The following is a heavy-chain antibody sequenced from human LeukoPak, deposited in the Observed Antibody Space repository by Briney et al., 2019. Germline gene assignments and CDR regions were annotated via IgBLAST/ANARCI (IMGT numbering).Heavy chain of an antibody. V-gene: IGHV3-30*02. J-gene: IGHJ4*02. CDR3: AKLRLVGVTGDY. CDR2: IRYDGSNK. CDR1: GFSFSSYG. Sequence: GGSLRLSCVASGFSFSSYGMHWVRRAPGKGLEWVAFIRYDGSNKYYADSVKGRFTISRDNSKNTLYLQMNSLRAEDTAVYYCAKLRLVGVTGDYWGQGTLVTVSS. D-gene: IGHD1-26*01.